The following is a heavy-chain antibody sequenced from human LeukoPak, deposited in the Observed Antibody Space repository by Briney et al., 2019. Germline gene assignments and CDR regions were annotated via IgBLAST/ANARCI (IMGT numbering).Heavy chain of an antibody. Sequence: SQTPSLTCAISGDSVSRDSIAWNWIRQSPSRGLEWLGRTYYKSAWHYDYAVDLKSRVSVRPDTSKNQFSLQLNSVTPDDTAVYYCARGTGWPHFDYWGQGILVTVSS. CDR1: GDSVSRDSIA. J-gene: IGHJ4*02. CDR3: ARGTGWPHFDY. CDR2: TYYKSAWHY. D-gene: IGHD6-19*01. V-gene: IGHV6-1*01.